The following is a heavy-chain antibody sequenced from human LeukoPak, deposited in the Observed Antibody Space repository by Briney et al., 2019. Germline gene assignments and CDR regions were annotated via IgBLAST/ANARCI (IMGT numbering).Heavy chain of an antibody. V-gene: IGHV3-21*01. CDR2: ISSSSSYI. J-gene: IGHJ3*02. CDR1: GFTFSSYS. CDR3: AREAPGAFDI. Sequence: PGGSLRLSYAASGFTFSSYSMNWVRQAPGKGLEWVSSISSSSSYIYYADSVKGRFTISRDNAKNSLYLQMNSLRAEDTAVYYCAREAPGAFDIWGKGTMVTVSS.